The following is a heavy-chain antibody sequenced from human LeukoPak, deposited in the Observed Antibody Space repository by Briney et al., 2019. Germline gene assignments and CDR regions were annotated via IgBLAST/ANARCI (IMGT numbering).Heavy chain of an antibody. CDR2: IWYDGSNK. J-gene: IGHJ3*02. V-gene: IGHV3-33*06. D-gene: IGHD2/OR15-2a*01. Sequence: PGGSLRLSCAASGFTFSSYGMHWVRQAPGKGLEWVAVIWYDGSNKYYADSVKGRFTISRDNSKNTLYLQMNSLRAEDTAVYYCAKNIEFWPPGAFDIWGQGTMVTVSS. CDR3: AKNIEFWPPGAFDI. CDR1: GFTFSSYG.